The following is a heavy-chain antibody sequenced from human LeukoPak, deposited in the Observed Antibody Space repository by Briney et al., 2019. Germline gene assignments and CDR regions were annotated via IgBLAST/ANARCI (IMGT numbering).Heavy chain of an antibody. V-gene: IGHV4-34*01. Sequence: SETLSLTCAVYGGSFSGYYWSWIRQPPGKGLEWIGEINHSGSTNYNPSLKSRVTISVDTSKNQFSLKLSSVTAADTAVYYCARGTRDLVVVAATVDYFDYWGQGTLVTVSS. CDR1: GGSFSGYY. D-gene: IGHD2-15*01. CDR2: INHSGST. CDR3: ARGTRDLVVVAATVDYFDY. J-gene: IGHJ4*02.